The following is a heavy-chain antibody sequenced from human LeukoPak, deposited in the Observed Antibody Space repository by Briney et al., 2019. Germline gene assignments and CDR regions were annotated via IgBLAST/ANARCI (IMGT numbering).Heavy chain of an antibody. D-gene: IGHD5-18*01. CDR3: ARGVSGDTAMVPYYYGMDV. CDR1: GGTFSNCA. J-gene: IGHJ6*02. CDR2: IIPIFGTT. V-gene: IGHV1-69*01. Sequence: GSSVKVSCKASGGTFSNCAISWVRQAPGQGLEWMGGIIPIFGTTNYAQKFQGRVTITAGESTSTAYMELSSLRSEDTAVYYCARGVSGDTAMVPYYYGMDVWGQGTTVTVTS.